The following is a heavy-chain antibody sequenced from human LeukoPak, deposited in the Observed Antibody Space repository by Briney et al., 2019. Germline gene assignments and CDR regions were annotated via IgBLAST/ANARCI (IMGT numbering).Heavy chain of an antibody. V-gene: IGHV4-59*08. D-gene: IGHD2-2*02. CDR2: DYYSGSS. CDR3: ARVGYCSSTSCYTGAFDI. CDR1: GGSITDYY. J-gene: IGHJ3*02. Sequence: ETLSLTCTVSGGSITDYYWGWIRQPPGKGLEWIGYDYYSGSSNYNPSLKSRVTISVDTSKNQFSLKLSSVTAADTAVYYCARVGYCSSTSCYTGAFDIWGQGTMVTVSS.